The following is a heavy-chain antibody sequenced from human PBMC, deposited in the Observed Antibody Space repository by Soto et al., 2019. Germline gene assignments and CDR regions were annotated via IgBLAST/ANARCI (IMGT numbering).Heavy chain of an antibody. J-gene: IGHJ4*02. Sequence: ASVKVSCKASGYTFTSYAMHWVRQAPGQRLEWMGWINAGNGNTKYSQKFQGRVIITRDTSASTAYMELSSLRSEDTAVYYCARAPFMITFGGVIVKVPNYWGQGTLVTVSS. V-gene: IGHV1-3*01. CDR3: ARAPFMITFGGVIVKVPNY. CDR2: INAGNGNT. CDR1: GYTFTSYA. D-gene: IGHD3-16*02.